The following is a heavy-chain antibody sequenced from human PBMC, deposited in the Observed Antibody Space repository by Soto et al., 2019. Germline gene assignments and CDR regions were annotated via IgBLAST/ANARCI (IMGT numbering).Heavy chain of an antibody. CDR1: GFTFRQYG. D-gene: IGHD6-6*01. J-gene: IGHJ6*02. CDR2: IFYDESKE. Sequence: VQLVESGGGLVKPGGSLTLSCAASGFTFRQYGMHWVRQAPGKGLEWVAVIFYDESKEYYADSVRGRFTISRDNSNNMLYLQMNSLRGEDTALYYCARDAAARDGRGGMDVWGQGTTVTVSS. V-gene: IGHV3-33*08. CDR3: ARDAAARDGRGGMDV.